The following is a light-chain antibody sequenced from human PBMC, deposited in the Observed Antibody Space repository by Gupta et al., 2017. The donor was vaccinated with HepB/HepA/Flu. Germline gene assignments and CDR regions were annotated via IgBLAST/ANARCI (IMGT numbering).Light chain of an antibody. V-gene: IGLV2-23*02. CDR3: CLYARSSMVM. J-gene: IGLJ3*02. CDR2: EVS. Sequence: QSALTQPASVSGSPGQSITISCTGTSSDVGTYDLVSWYQQHPGKAPKRMMYEVSKRPSGVSKRLSGSKSGDKDSLTISGLQAEDEADDDCCLYARSSMVMFGGGTKLTVL. CDR1: SSDVGTYDL.